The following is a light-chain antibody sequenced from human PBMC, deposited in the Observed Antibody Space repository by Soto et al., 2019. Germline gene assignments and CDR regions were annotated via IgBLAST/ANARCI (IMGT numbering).Light chain of an antibody. CDR3: QQRSNWPIT. V-gene: IGKV3D-20*02. J-gene: IGKJ5*01. Sequence: EIVLTQSPGTLSLSPGETATLSCRASQSVSSSYLAWYQQKPGQAPRLIIYDASNRATGIPARFSGSGSGTDFTLTISSLEPEDFAVYYCQQRSNWPITLGQGTRLEIK. CDR2: DAS. CDR1: QSVSSSY.